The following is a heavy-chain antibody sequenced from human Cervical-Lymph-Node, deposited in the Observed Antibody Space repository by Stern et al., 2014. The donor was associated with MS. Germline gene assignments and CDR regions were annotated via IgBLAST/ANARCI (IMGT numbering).Heavy chain of an antibody. CDR3: AREVGSLAMDV. D-gene: IGHD1-1*01. Sequence: QVQLMQSGAEVKKPGSSVKVSCKASGDTFTNYAISWVRQAPGQGPEWMGGITPVFNSADYAHKFQGRLTITADKSRSTAYMELSSLTSEDTAVYYCAREVGSLAMDVWGQGTTVIVSS. J-gene: IGHJ6*01. CDR1: GDTFTNYA. CDR2: ITPVFNSA. V-gene: IGHV1-69*06.